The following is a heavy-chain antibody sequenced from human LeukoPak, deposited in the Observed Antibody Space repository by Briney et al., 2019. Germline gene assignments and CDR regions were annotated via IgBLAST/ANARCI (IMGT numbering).Heavy chain of an antibody. Sequence: GASLKISCKGSGYSFTSYWIGWVRPMPGKGLEWMGIIYPGDSDTRYSPSFQGQVTISADKSISTAYLQWSSLKASDTAMYYCARGLEDGYNYGAYYFDYWGQGTLVTVSS. J-gene: IGHJ4*02. CDR1: GYSFTSYW. D-gene: IGHD5-24*01. V-gene: IGHV5-51*01. CDR2: IYPGDSDT. CDR3: ARGLEDGYNYGAYYFDY.